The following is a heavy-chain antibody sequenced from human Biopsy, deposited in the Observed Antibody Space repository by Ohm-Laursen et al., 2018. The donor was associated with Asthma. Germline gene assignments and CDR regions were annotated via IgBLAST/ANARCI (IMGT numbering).Heavy chain of an antibody. V-gene: IGHV1-46*01. CDR3: ARGGGAHFQH. J-gene: IGHJ1*01. CDR1: GYSFTNDY. D-gene: IGHD2-21*01. Sequence: ASVKVSCKASGYSFTNDYIHWVRQAPGQGLEWMGIFNPSGGSTSYAQKFQGRVTMTRDTSTSTVYMELSSLRSEDTAVYYCARGGGAHFQHWGQGTLVTVSS. CDR2: FNPSGGST.